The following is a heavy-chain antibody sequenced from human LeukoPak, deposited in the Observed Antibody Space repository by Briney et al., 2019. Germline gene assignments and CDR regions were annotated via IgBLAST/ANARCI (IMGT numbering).Heavy chain of an antibody. CDR2: ISYDGSNK. CDR3: AKDRRTYYYDSSGYPDY. V-gene: IGHV3-30*05. J-gene: IGHJ4*02. D-gene: IGHD3-22*01. Sequence: GGSLRLSCAASGFTFSSYGMHWVRQAPGKGLEWVAVISYDGSNKYYADSVKGRFTISRDNSKNTLYLQMNSLRAEGTAVYYCAKDRRTYYYDSSGYPDYWGQGTLVTVSS. CDR1: GFTFSSYG.